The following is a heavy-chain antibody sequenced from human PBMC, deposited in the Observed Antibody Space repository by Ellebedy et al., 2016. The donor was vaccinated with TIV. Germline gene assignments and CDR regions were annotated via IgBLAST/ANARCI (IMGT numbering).Heavy chain of an antibody. D-gene: IGHD3-10*01. CDR3: VRGVREIYYYGMDV. Sequence: MPSETLSLTCTVSGDSISGYYWSWIRQPPGKGLEWIGFIYYSGSTNYNPSLKSRVTISVDTSKNHFSLKLSSVTAADTAGYYCVRGVREIYYYGMDVWGQGTTVTVSS. J-gene: IGHJ6*02. CDR2: IYYSGST. CDR1: GDSISGYY. V-gene: IGHV4-59*01.